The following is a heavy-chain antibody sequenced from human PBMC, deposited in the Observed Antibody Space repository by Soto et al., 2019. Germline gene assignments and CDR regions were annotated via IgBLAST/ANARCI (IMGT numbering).Heavy chain of an antibody. CDR1: GDSINSDKYY. D-gene: IGHD3-9*01. CDR3: ARLEGLATISYYFDF. Sequence: SETLSLTCSVTGDSINSDKYYWGWIRQPPGKGLEWIGSIYYRGNTYYDPSLQTRVTISLDKSKSQFSLKLNSVTAADSTVYFCARLEGLATISYYFDFWGQGALVTVSS. J-gene: IGHJ4*02. CDR2: IYYRGNT. V-gene: IGHV4-39*01.